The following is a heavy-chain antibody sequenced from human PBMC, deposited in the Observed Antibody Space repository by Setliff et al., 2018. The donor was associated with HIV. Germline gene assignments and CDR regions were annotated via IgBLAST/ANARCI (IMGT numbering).Heavy chain of an antibody. CDR2: ISSDSRTT. D-gene: IGHD3-22*01. Sequence: GGSLRLSCIASGFSLSTYSMNWVRQAPGKGLEWISYISSDSRTTYYADSVKGRFTISRDDAKTSLYLQMNSLRAEDTAVYYCVRDLVYYYDNSGSFYVAEYFQHWGQSTLVTVSS. CDR1: GFSLSTYS. CDR3: VRDLVYYYDNSGSFYVAEYFQH. J-gene: IGHJ1*01. V-gene: IGHV3-48*01.